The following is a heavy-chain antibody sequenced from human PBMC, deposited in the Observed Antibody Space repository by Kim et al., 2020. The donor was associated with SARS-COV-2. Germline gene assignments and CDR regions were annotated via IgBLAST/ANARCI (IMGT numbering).Heavy chain of an antibody. Sequence: SVKCGFTISRDNSKNTRYLQLNSLRAEDKAVYYCAKDRTIVVVPAATFDYWGQGTLVTVSS. V-gene: IGHV3-30*02. D-gene: IGHD2-2*01. J-gene: IGHJ4*02. CDR3: AKDRTIVVVPAATFDY.